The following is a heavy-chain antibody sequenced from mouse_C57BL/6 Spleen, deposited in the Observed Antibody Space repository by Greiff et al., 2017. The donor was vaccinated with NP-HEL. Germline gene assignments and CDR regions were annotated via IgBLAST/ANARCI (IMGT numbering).Heavy chain of an antibody. V-gene: IGHV1-69*01. CDR1: GYTFTSYW. J-gene: IGHJ1*03. Sequence: QVQLQQPGAELVMPGASVKLSCKASGYTFTSYWLHWVKQRPGQGLEWIGEIDPSDSYTNSNQKFKGKSTLTVDKSSSTAYMQLSSLTSEDAAVYYCARDGNCVYFDVWGTGTTVTVSS. CDR3: ARDGNCVYFDV. D-gene: IGHD2-1*01. CDR2: IDPSDSYT.